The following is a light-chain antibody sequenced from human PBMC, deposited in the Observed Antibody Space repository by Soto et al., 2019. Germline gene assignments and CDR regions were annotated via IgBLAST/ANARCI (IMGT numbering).Light chain of an antibody. CDR3: QNYNRTPRT. J-gene: IGKJ1*01. CDR1: QDISDH. V-gene: IGKV1-27*01. CDR2: EAS. Sequence: DIQMTQSPSSLSASVGDRVTITCRASQDISDHLVWYQHKPGKVPKLLIYEASTLHTGVPSRFSVGGSGTDFTPTISSLQPEDVATYYCQNYNRTPRTFGQGTKVELK.